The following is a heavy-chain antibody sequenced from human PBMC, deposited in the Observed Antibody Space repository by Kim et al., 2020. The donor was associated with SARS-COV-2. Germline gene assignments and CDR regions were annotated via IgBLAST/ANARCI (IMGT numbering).Heavy chain of an antibody. CDR3: AKELSATTQTTGGDFFDF. D-gene: IGHD4-17*01. CDR1: GFTFTTYT. CDR2: ISGGGDNT. Sequence: GGSLRLSCVASGFTFTTYTMNWVRQAPGKGLEWVSGISGGGDNTYYADSVKGRFTISRDSSKNTVYLQMNSMRVEDTAVYYCAKELSATTQTTGGDFFDFWCLGTLVTVSS. V-gene: IGHV3-23*01. J-gene: IGHJ4*02.